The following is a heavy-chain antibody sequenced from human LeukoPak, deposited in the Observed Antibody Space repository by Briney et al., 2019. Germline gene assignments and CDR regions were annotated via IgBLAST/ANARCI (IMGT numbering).Heavy chain of an antibody. V-gene: IGHV1-18*01. CDR2: ISAYNGNT. Sequence: ASVKVSCKASGYTFTSYGISWVRQAPGQGLEWMGWISAYNGNTNYAQKLQGRVTMTTDTSTSTAYMELRSLRSDDTAVYYCARAVGSPGYCSGGSCYNAGDWFDPWGQGTLATVSS. CDR1: GYTFTSYG. J-gene: IGHJ5*02. CDR3: ARAVGSPGYCSGGSCYNAGDWFDP. D-gene: IGHD2-15*01.